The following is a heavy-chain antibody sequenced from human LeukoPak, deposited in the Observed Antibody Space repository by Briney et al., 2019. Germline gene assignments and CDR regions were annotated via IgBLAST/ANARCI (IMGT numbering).Heavy chain of an antibody. Sequence: GGSLRLSCAASGFTFSSYSMNWVRQAPGKGLEWVSSISSSSSYIYYADSVKGRFTISRDNAKNSLYLQMNSLRAEDTAVYYCARDPASGSPEFDYWGQGTQVTVSS. CDR1: GFTFSSYS. CDR3: ARDPASGSPEFDY. J-gene: IGHJ4*02. V-gene: IGHV3-21*01. D-gene: IGHD5-12*01. CDR2: ISSSSSYI.